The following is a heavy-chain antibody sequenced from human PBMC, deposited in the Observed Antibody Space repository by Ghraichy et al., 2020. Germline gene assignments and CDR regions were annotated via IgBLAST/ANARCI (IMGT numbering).Heavy chain of an antibody. Sequence: GESLNISCAASGFTFSSYAMHWVRQAPGKGLEWVAVISYDGSNKYYADSVKGRFTISRDNSKNTLYLQMNSLRAEDTAVYYCARGSPRWYDSSGYYSYPPNYWGQGTLVTVSS. CDR2: ISYDGSNK. CDR1: GFTFSSYA. CDR3: ARGSPRWYDSSGYYSYPPNY. D-gene: IGHD3-22*01. J-gene: IGHJ4*02. V-gene: IGHV3-30*04.